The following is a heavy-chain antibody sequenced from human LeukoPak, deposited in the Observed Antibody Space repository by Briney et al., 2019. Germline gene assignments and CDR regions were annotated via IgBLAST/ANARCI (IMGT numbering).Heavy chain of an antibody. J-gene: IGHJ6*02. V-gene: IGHV4-59*11. D-gene: IGHD6-19*01. CDR1: GGSISSHY. Sequence: PSETLSLTCTVSGGSISSHYWSWIRQPPGKGLEWIGYIYYSGSTNYNPSLKSRVTISVDTSKNQFSLRLSSVTAADTAIYYCARRSGWPTRGYYYYGMDVWGQGTTVTVSS. CDR3: ARRSGWPTRGYYYYGMDV. CDR2: IYYSGST.